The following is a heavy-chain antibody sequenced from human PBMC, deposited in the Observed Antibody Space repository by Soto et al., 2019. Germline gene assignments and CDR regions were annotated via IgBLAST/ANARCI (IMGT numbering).Heavy chain of an antibody. Sequence: SETLSLTCTVSGDSMSNYCWTWMRQPPGKGLEWIGYISYSGSTNYDPSLKSRVTMSVDASKNQFSLILTSVSAADTAVYFCARDYRRRYGMDVWGQGTTVTVSS. CDR3: ARDYRRRYGMDV. J-gene: IGHJ6*02. CDR2: ISYSGST. V-gene: IGHV4-59*01. CDR1: GDSMSNYC.